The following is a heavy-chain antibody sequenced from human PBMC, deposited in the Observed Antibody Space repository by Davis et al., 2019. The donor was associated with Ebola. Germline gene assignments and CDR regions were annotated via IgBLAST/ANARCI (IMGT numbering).Heavy chain of an antibody. CDR2: IYGDGSA. V-gene: IGHV3-66*01. J-gene: IGHJ4*02. CDR3: ARSVAPNPAFY. D-gene: IGHD4-23*01. CDR1: GFTVSSNY. Sequence: GESLKISCAASGFTVSSNYMSWVRQAPGKGLEWVSIIYGDGSAYYAESVKGRFTISRDNSKNTLYLQMNSLRGEDTAVYYCARSVAPNPAFYWGQGTLVTVSS.